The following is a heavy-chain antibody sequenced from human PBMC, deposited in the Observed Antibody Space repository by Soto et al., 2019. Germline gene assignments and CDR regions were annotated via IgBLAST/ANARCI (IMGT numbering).Heavy chain of an antibody. J-gene: IGHJ5*02. V-gene: IGHV3-23*01. Sequence: GGSLRLSCAASGFTFSSYAMSWVRQAPGKGLEWVSAISGSGGSTYYADSVKGRFTISRDNSKNTLYLQMNSLRAEDTAVYYCAKGIPKASSGWYWFDPWGQGTLVTVSS. CDR2: ISGSGGST. CDR1: GFTFSSYA. CDR3: AKGIPKASSGWYWFDP. D-gene: IGHD6-19*01.